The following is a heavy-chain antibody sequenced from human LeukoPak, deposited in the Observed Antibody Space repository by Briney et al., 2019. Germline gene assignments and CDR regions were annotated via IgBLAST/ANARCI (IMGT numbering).Heavy chain of an antibody. D-gene: IGHD5-12*01. Sequence: GASVKVSCKASGYTFTSYDINWVRQATGQGLEWIGWMNPNSGNTGYAQKFQGRVTMTRNTSISTAYMELSSLRSEDTAVYYCARGLKRGYSGYDGAYWGQGTLVTVSS. CDR1: GYTFTSYD. V-gene: IGHV1-8*01. CDR2: MNPNSGNT. CDR3: ARGLKRGYSGYDGAY. J-gene: IGHJ4*02.